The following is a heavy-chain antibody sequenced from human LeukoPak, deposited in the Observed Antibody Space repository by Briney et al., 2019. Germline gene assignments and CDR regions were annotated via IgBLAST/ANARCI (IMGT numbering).Heavy chain of an antibody. CDR2: IKQDGSEK. Sequence: GGSLRLSCAASGFTFSSYWMSWVRQAPGKGLEWVSTIKQDGSEKYYVDSVKGRFTISRDNAKNSLYLQMNSLRAEDTAVYYCARVLGAYCGGDCSGALDPWGQGTLVTVSS. CDR3: ARVLGAYCGGDCSGALDP. CDR1: GFTFSSYW. V-gene: IGHV3-7*01. J-gene: IGHJ5*02. D-gene: IGHD2-21*02.